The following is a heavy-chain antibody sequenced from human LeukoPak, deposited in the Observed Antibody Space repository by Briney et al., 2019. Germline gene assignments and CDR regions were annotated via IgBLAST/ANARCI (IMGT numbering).Heavy chain of an antibody. D-gene: IGHD3-22*01. J-gene: IGHJ6*03. CDR1: GFTVSSNY. Sequence: GGSLRLSCAASGFTVSSNYMSWVRQAPGKGLEWVSVIYSGGSTYYADSVKGRFTISRDNSKNTLYLQMNSLRAEDTAVYYCARLRTRLDMDVWGKGTTVTISS. CDR2: IYSGGST. CDR3: ARLRTRLDMDV. V-gene: IGHV3-53*01.